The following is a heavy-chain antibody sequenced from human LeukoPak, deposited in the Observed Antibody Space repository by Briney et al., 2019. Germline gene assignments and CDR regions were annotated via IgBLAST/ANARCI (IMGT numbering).Heavy chain of an antibody. D-gene: IGHD3-22*01. J-gene: IGHJ4*02. V-gene: IGHV1-69*04. CDR1: GGTFSSYA. CDR3: ARDRYDSSGYYSDY. CDR2: IIPILGIA. Sequence: SVKVSCKASGGTFSSYAIIWVRQAPGQGLEWMGRIIPILGIANYAQKFQGGVTITADKSTSTAYMELSSLRSEDTAVYYCARDRYDSSGYYSDYWGQGTLVTVSS.